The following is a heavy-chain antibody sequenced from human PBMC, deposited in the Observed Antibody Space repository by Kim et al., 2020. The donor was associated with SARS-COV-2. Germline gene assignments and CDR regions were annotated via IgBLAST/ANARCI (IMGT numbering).Heavy chain of an antibody. CDR1: GFTFSSYS. J-gene: IGHJ4*02. V-gene: IGHV3-21*01. D-gene: IGHD3-10*01. CDR2: ISSSSSYI. CDR3: ARDPGEPFTGYFDY. Sequence: GGSLRLSCAASGFTFSSYSMNWVRQAPGKGLEWVSSISSSSSYIYYADSVKGRFTISRDNAKNSLYLQMNSLRAEDTAVYYCARDPGEPFTGYFDYWGQGTLVTVSS.